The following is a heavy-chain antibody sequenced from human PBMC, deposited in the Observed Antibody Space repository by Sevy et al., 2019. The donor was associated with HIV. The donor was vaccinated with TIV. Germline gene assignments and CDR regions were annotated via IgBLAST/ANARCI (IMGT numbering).Heavy chain of an antibody. CDR1: GFTFSSYA. D-gene: IGHD3-10*01. Sequence: GGSLRLSCAASGFTFSSYAMSWVRQAPGKGLEWVSAISGSGGSTDYADSVKGRFTISRDNSKNTLYLQMNSLRAEDTAVYYCAGDDYGSGNHYNPFDYRGQGTLVTVSS. CDR3: AGDDYGSGNHYNPFDY. V-gene: IGHV3-23*01. CDR2: ISGSGGST. J-gene: IGHJ4*02.